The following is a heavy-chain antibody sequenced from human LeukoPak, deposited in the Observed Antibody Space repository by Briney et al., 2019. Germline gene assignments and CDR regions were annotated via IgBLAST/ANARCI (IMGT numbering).Heavy chain of an antibody. Sequence: ASVRVSCKASGYTFTDNAMNWVRQAPGQGLEWMGWINPNTGNPTYVQGFTGRFVFSLDTSVNTAYLQISNLKTEDTAVYYCARDGSYGSGSYFDYWGQGTLVTVSS. CDR2: INPNTGNP. D-gene: IGHD3-10*01. J-gene: IGHJ4*02. V-gene: IGHV7-4-1*02. CDR3: ARDGSYGSGSYFDY. CDR1: GYTFTDNA.